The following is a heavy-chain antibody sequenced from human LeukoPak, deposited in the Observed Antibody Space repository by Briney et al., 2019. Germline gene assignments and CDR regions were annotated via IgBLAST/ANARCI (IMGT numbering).Heavy chain of an antibody. J-gene: IGHJ4*02. CDR2: IKQDGSEK. CDR3: ATRGSYYVNYY. V-gene: IGHV3-7*01. Sequence: PGGSLRLSCAASGFTFSSYEMNWVRQAPGKGLEWVANIKQDGSEKYYVDSVKGRFTISRDNAKNSLYLQMNSLRAEDTAVYYCATRGSYYVNYYWGQGTLVAVSS. CDR1: GFTFSSYE. D-gene: IGHD1-26*01.